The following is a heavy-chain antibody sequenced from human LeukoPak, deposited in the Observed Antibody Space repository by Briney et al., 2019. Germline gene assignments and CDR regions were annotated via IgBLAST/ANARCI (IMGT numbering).Heavy chain of an antibody. CDR1: GVSINSHY. CDR2: IYDSGSA. V-gene: IGHV4-59*11. Sequence: SSETLSLTCTVSGVSINSHYWSWIRQPPGKGLEWIGFIYDSGSANYKSSLKSRVTMTVDTSKNPFSLKLNSVSAADTAVYYCARVLQNYYHMDVWGEGTTVTVSS. CDR3: ARVLQNYYHMDV. J-gene: IGHJ6*03. D-gene: IGHD3-3*01.